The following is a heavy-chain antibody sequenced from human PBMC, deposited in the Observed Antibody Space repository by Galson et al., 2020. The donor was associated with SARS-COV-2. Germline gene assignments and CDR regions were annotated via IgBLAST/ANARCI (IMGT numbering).Heavy chain of an antibody. CDR3: ASALNYYDSSGYYASVEYFQH. Sequence: GESLKISCKGSGYSFTSYWIGWVRQMPGKGLEWMGIIYPGDSDTRYSPSFHGQVTISADKSISTAYLQWSSLKASDTAMYYCASALNYYDSSGYYASVEYFQHWGQGTLVIVSS. V-gene: IGHV5-51*01. CDR2: IYPGDSDT. J-gene: IGHJ1*01. CDR1: GYSFTSYW. D-gene: IGHD3-22*01.